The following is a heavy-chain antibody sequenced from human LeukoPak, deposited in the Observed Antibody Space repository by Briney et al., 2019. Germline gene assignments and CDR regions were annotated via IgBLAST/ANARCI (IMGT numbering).Heavy chain of an antibody. CDR1: GGSISSSNW. D-gene: IGHD4-11*01. CDR2: IYHSGST. V-gene: IGHV4-4*02. CDR3: ARGHSNHYYYYMDV. J-gene: IGHJ6*03. Sequence: PSGTLSLTCAVSGGSISSSNWWSWVRQPPGKGLEWIGEIYHSGSTNYNPSLKSRVTISVDKSKNQFSLKLSSVTAADTAVYYCARGHSNHYYYYMDVWGKGTTVTVSS.